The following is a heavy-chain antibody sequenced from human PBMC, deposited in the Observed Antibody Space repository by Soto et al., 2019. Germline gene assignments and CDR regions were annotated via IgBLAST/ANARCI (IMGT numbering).Heavy chain of an antibody. D-gene: IGHD1-1*01. CDR3: AKKNGGQRPCDS. Sequence: EVQLLESGGGLVQPGGSLRLSCAASGFTFSSYSMSWVRQAPGKGLEWVSVITGSGADTYYADSVKGRFTISRDNSKNTLYLQVNSLRAEDTAVYYCAKKNGGQRPCDSWGQGTLVTVSS. V-gene: IGHV3-23*01. CDR2: ITGSGADT. CDR1: GFTFSSYS. J-gene: IGHJ4*02.